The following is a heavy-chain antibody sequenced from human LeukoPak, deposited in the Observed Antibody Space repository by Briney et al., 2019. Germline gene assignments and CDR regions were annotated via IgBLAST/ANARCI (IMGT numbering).Heavy chain of an antibody. CDR2: ISSSSSTI. CDR1: GFTFSSYS. Sequence: GGSLRLSCAASGFTFSSYSMNWVRQAPGKGLEWVSYISSSSSTIYYADSVKGRFTISRDNAKNSLYLQMNSLRAEDTAVYYCARVLHKRNYDSSDYYGYWGQGILVTVSS. J-gene: IGHJ4*02. CDR3: ARVLHKRNYDSSDYYGY. V-gene: IGHV3-48*01. D-gene: IGHD3-22*01.